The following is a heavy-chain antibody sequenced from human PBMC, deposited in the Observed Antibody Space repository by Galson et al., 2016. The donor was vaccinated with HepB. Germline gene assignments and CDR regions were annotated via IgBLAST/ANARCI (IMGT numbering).Heavy chain of an antibody. Sequence: SLRLSCAASGFTFSDYTINWVRQAPGKGLGWVSSISSNSGYIKYADSVRGRFTISRDNAKNTLYVQMNSLRADDTAVYHSARDRERDYGGNSVAGIDLWGHGTMVTVSS. CDR3: ARDRERDYGGNSVAGIDL. CDR2: ISSNSGYI. CDR1: GFTFSDYT. V-gene: IGHV3-21*01. D-gene: IGHD4-23*01. J-gene: IGHJ3*01.